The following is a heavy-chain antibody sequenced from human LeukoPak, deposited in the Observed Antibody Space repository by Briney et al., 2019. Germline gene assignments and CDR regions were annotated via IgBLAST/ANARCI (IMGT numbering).Heavy chain of an antibody. Sequence: PSETLSLTCTVSGGSISSGSYYWSWIRQPAGKGLEWIGRIYTSGSTNYNPSLKSRVTMSVDTPKNQFSLKLNSVTAADTAVYYCARVVAAAGNNWFDPWGQGTLVTVSS. CDR2: IYTSGST. J-gene: IGHJ5*02. CDR1: GGSISSGSYY. D-gene: IGHD6-13*01. V-gene: IGHV4-61*02. CDR3: ARVVAAAGNNWFDP.